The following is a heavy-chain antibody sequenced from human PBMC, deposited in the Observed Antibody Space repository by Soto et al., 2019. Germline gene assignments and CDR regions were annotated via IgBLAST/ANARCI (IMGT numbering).Heavy chain of an antibody. CDR3: AWQYCSSTSCQPVFDY. J-gene: IGHJ4*02. V-gene: IGHV4-59*08. Sequence: PSETLSLTCTVSGGSISSYYWSWIRQSPGKGLEWIGYIYYSGSTNYNPSLKSRVTLSVDTSKNQFSLKLSSVTAADTAVYYCAWQYCSSTSCQPVFDYSGQGSLVTVTS. D-gene: IGHD2-2*01. CDR1: GGSISSYY. CDR2: IYYSGST.